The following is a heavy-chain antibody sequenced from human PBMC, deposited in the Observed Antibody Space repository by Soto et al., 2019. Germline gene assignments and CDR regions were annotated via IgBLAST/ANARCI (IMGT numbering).Heavy chain of an antibody. Sequence: LRLYCPACGFTFSSYAMHCVRQAPGKGVGWVAVMSYDGSNKYYADSVKGRFTISRDNSNNTLYLQMNSLRAEDTAVYYCARDFARVYGTRGYYSDCSGQRKLITVSS. CDR2: MSYDGSNK. CDR1: GFTFSSYA. V-gene: IGHV3-30-3*01. D-gene: IGHD1-1*01. J-gene: IGHJ4*02. CDR3: ARDFARVYGTRGYYSDC.